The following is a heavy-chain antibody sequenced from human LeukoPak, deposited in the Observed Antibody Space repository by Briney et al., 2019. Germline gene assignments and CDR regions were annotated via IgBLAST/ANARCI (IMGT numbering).Heavy chain of an antibody. D-gene: IGHD5-24*01. CDR3: ARDRDGHTAPFDY. J-gene: IGHJ4*02. CDR1: GFTFSSYS. CDR2: ISSSSSYI. V-gene: IGHV3-21*01. Sequence: GGSLRLSCAASGFTFSSYSMNWVRQAPGKGLEWVSSISSSSSYIYYADSVKGRFTISRDNAKNSLYLQMNSLRAEDTAVYYCARDRDGHTAPFDYWGQGTLVTVSS.